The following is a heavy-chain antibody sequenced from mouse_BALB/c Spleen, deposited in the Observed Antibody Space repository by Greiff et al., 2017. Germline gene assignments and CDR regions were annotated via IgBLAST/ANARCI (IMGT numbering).Heavy chain of an antibody. CDR3: VRSLNWDYFDY. V-gene: IGHV10-1*02. CDR2: IRSKSNNYAT. D-gene: IGHD4-1*01. J-gene: IGHJ2*01. CDR1: GFTFNTYA. Sequence: EVKLLESGGGLVQPKGSLKLSCAASGFTFNTYAMNWVRQAPGKGLEWVARIRSKSNNYATYYADSVKDRFTISRDDSQSMLYLQMNNLKTEDTAMYYCVRSLNWDYFDYWGQGTTLTVSS.